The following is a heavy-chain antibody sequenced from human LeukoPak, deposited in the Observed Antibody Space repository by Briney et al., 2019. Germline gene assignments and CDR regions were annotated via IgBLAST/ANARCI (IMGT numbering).Heavy chain of an antibody. J-gene: IGHJ4*02. CDR2: FIPIFATA. Sequence: DLIGSFIPIFATANYAQKFQGRVTITTDESTSTAYMELSSLRSEDTAVYYCARILTGDLDYWGQGTLVTVSS. CDR3: ARILTGDLDY. D-gene: IGHD7-27*01. V-gene: IGHV1-69*05.